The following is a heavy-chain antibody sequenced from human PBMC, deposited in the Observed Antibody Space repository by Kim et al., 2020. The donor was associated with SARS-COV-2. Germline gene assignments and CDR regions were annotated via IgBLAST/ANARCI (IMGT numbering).Heavy chain of an antibody. CDR2: INTNTGNP. D-gene: IGHD3-3*01. V-gene: IGHV7-4-1*02. CDR1: GYTFTSYA. Sequence: ASVKVSCKASGYTFTSYAMNWVRQAPGQGLEWMGWINTNTGNPTYAQGFTGRFVFSLDTSVSTAYLQISSLKAEDTAVYYCARDARITIFGVVIEPYYYYIDVWGKGTTVTVSS. J-gene: IGHJ6*03. CDR3: ARDARITIFGVVIEPYYYYIDV.